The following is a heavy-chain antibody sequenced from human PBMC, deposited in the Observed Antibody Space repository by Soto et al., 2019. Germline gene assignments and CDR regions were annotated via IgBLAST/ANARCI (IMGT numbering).Heavy chain of an antibody. CDR3: ARGEFLSYDDY. J-gene: IGHJ4*02. Sequence: ASVKVSCKASGYTFTSYAMHWVRQAPGQRLEWMGWINAGNGNTKYSQKFQGRVTITRDTSASTAYMELSSLRSEDTTVYYCARGEFLSYDDYWGQGTLVTVSS. CDR2: INAGNGNT. D-gene: IGHD3-16*01. V-gene: IGHV1-3*01. CDR1: GYTFTSYA.